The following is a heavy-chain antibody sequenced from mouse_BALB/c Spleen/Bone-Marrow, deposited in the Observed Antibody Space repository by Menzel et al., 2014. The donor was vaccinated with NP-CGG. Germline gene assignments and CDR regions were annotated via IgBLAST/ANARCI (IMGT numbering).Heavy chain of an antibody. Sequence: DVMLVESGGGLVKPGGSLKLSCVASGFTFSDYYMYWVRQTPEKRLEWVATISDGGSYTYYPDSVKGRFTISRDNAKNNLYLQMSSLKSEDTAMYYCARGDDFRYAWFAYWGQGTLVTVSA. V-gene: IGHV5-4*02. CDR3: ARGDDFRYAWFAY. D-gene: IGHD2-14*01. J-gene: IGHJ3*01. CDR1: GFTFSDYY. CDR2: ISDGGSYT.